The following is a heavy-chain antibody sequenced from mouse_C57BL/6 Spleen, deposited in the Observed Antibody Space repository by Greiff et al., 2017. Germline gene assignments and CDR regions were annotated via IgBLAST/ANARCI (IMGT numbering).Heavy chain of an antibody. CDR2: IYPGDGDT. V-gene: IGHV1-82*01. D-gene: IGHD3-2*02. Sequence: VQLQQSGPELVKPGASVKISCKASGYAFSSSWMNWVKQRPGKGLEWIGRIYPGDGDTNYPWKFKGKATLTAAKSSSTAYMQLSSLTAEDSAVYFCAHLESSGYGWGAYWGQGTLVTGSA. J-gene: IGHJ3*01. CDR3: AHLESSGYGWGAY. CDR1: GYAFSSSW.